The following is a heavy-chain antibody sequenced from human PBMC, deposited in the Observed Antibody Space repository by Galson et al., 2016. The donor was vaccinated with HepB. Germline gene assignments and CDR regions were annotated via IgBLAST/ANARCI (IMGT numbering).Heavy chain of an antibody. J-gene: IGHJ6*02. CDR2: ISTSRTYI. CDR3: ARKFSDVDYYGMDV. D-gene: IGHD3-3*01. Sequence: SLRLSCAASGFTFSSYSMDWVRQAPGKGLEWVSSISTSRTYIYYADSVKGRFTISRDNVKNSLYLQMNSLRAEDTAVYYCARKFSDVDYYGMDVWGQGTTVTVSS. V-gene: IGHV3-21*06. CDR1: GFTFSSYS.